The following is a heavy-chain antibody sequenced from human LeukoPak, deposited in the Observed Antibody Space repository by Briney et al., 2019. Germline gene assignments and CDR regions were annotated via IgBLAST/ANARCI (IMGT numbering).Heavy chain of an antibody. CDR2: IYPGDSDT. CDR3: ASRGFCGGDCYSANSYFDY. CDR1: GYSFTSYW. Sequence: GESLQISCKGSGYSFTSYWIGWVRQMPGKGLEWMGIIYPGDSDTRYSPSFQGQVTISADKSISTAYLQWSSLKASDTAMYYCASRGFCGGDCYSANSYFDYWGQGTLVTVSS. V-gene: IGHV5-51*01. J-gene: IGHJ4*02. D-gene: IGHD2-21*02.